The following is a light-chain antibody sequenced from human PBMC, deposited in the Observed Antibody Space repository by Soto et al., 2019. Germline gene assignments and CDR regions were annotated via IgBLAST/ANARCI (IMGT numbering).Light chain of an antibody. CDR2: EVS. Sequence: QSALTQPASVSGSPGQSITISCTGTSSDVGGYNYVSWYQQHPGKAPKLMIYEVSNRPSGVSNRFSGSKSGNTASLTISGLQAEEEVDYYCSSYTSSRTLVFGGGIKLTVL. CDR3: SSYTSSRTLV. V-gene: IGLV2-14*01. J-gene: IGLJ2*01. CDR1: SSDVGGYNY.